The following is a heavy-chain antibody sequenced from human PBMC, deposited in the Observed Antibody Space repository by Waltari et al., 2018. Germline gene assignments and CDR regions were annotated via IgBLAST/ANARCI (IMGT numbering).Heavy chain of an antibody. J-gene: IGHJ4*02. CDR2: IYYSGST. V-gene: IGHV4-59*01. CDR1: GGPISNYY. D-gene: IGHD3-22*01. CDR3: ARVRYGSSVFDY. Sequence: QVQLQESGPGLVKPSETLSLTCTVSGGPISNYYWSWIRQPPGKGLEWIGYIYYSGSTNYKPSLKSRVTMSVDASKNQFSLKLSSVTAADTAVYYCARVRYGSSVFDYWGQGTLVAVSS.